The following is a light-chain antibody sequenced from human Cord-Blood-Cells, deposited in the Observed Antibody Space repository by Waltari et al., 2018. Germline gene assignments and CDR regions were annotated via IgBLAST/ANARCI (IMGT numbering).Light chain of an antibody. J-gene: IGKJ1*01. CDR2: DAS. CDR1: QSVSSY. Sequence: EIVLIQSPATLSLSPVERATLSCRASQSVSSYLAWYQQKPGQAPRLLIYDASNRATGIPARFSGSGSGTDFTLTISSLEPEDFAVYYCQQRSNWPWTFGQGTKVEIK. V-gene: IGKV3-11*01. CDR3: QQRSNWPWT.